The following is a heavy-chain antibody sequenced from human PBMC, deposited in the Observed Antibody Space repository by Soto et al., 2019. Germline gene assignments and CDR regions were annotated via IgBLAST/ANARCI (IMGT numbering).Heavy chain of an antibody. CDR1: GGSISSYY. CDR3: ARLIVGATLDD. D-gene: IGHD1-26*01. J-gene: IGHJ4*02. Sequence: SETLSLTCTVSGGSISSYYWSWIRQPPGKGLEWIGYIYYSGSTNYNPSLKSRVTISVDTSKNQFSLKLSSVTAADTAVYYCARLIVGATLDDSGQGSLVTGSS. CDR2: IYYSGST. V-gene: IGHV4-59*08.